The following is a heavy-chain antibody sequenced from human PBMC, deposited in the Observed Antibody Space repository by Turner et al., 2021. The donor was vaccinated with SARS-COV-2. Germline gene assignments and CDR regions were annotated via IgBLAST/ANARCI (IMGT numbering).Heavy chain of an antibody. D-gene: IGHD1-26*01. CDR3: ARDRIIWDRGVYYYYGMDV. CDR2: ISYDGSNK. J-gene: IGHJ6*02. V-gene: IGHV3-30-3*01. Sequence: QVQLVESGGGVVQPGRSLRLSCAAYGFTFSNYSMHWVRQAPGKGLEGVAVISYDGSNKYYADSVKGRFTISRDNSKKTLYLQMNSLRAEDTAVYYCARDRIIWDRGVYYYYGMDVWGQGTTVTVSS. CDR1: GFTFSNYS.